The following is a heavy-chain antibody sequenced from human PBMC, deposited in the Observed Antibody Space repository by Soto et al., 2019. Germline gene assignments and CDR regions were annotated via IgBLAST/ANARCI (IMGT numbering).Heavy chain of an antibody. CDR1: GGSISSGGYY. D-gene: IGHD6-19*01. V-gene: IGHV4-31*03. J-gene: IGHJ6*02. Sequence: TLSLTCTVSGGSISSGGYYWSWIRQHPGKGLEWIGNIYYTGSTHYDPSLKSRITISLDTSKNQISLKLSSVTAADTAVYYCASSPVTGIYYAMDVWGQGTTVTVSS. CDR2: IYYTGST. CDR3: ASSPVTGIYYAMDV.